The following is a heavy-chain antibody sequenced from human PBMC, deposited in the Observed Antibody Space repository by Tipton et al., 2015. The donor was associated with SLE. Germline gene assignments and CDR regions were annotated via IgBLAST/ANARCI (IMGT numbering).Heavy chain of an antibody. D-gene: IGHD1-26*01. CDR1: GGSFSSSPYY. CDR2: VYSSGNT. CDR3: ARHSGRVGDLLDS. Sequence: TLSLTCTVSGGSFSSSPYYWGWIRQPPGERPAWIGSVYSSGNTYYNPSLKSQFTISIDTSKNQFSLKLSSVAAADTAVYYCARHSGRVGDLLDSWGQGTVVAVAT. J-gene: IGHJ5*01. V-gene: IGHV4-39*01.